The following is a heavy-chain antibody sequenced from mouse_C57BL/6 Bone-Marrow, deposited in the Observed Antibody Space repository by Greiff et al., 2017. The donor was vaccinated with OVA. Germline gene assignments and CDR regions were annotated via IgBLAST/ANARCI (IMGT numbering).Heavy chain of an antibody. CDR1: GYTFTSYW. Sequence: VQLQQPGAELVMPGASVKLSCKASGYTFTSYWMHWVKQRPGQGLEWIGEIDPSDSYTNYNQKFKGKSTSTVDKSSSTAYMQLSSLTSEDSAVYYCARSVVAPDYWGQGTTLTVSS. CDR2: IDPSDSYT. D-gene: IGHD1-1*01. J-gene: IGHJ2*01. V-gene: IGHV1-69*01. CDR3: ARSVVAPDY.